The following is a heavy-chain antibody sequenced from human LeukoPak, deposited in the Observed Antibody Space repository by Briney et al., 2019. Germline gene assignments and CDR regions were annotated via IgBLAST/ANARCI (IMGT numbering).Heavy chain of an antibody. CDR2: IRYDGSNK. CDR1: GFTFSSYG. Sequence: PGGSLRLSCAASGFTFSSYGMHWVRQAPGKGLEWVAFIRYDGSNKYYADSVKGRFTISRDNSKNTLYLQMNSLRAEDTAVYYCAKDLHTAMVPIFDYWGQGTLVTVSS. V-gene: IGHV3-30*02. D-gene: IGHD5-18*01. CDR3: AKDLHTAMVPIFDY. J-gene: IGHJ4*02.